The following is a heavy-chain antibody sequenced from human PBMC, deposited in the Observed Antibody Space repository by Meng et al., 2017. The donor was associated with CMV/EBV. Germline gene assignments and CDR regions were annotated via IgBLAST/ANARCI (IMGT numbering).Heavy chain of an antibody. V-gene: IGHV1-18*01. Sequence: ASVKVSCKASGYTFTSYGTSWVRQAPGQGLEWMGWISAYNGNTNYAQKLQGRVTMTTDTSTSTAYMELRSLRSDDTAVYYCATGGIAAAGTSAPGTFYFDYWGQGTLVTVSS. J-gene: IGHJ4*02. CDR1: GYTFTSYG. CDR3: ATGGIAAAGTSAPGTFYFDY. D-gene: IGHD6-13*01. CDR2: ISAYNGNT.